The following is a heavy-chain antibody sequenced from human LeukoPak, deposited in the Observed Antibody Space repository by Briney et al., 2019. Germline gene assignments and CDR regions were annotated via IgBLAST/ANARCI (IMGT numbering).Heavy chain of an antibody. CDR1: GYTFTSYD. J-gene: IGHJ6*03. CDR2: IIPIFGTA. CDR3: ASKGELLSYYYMDV. V-gene: IGHV1-69*13. Sequence: SVKVSCKASGYTFTSYDINWVRQATGQGLEWMGGIIPIFGTANYAQKFQGRVTITADESTSTAYMELSSLRSEDTAVYYCASKGELLSYYYMDVWGKGTTVTVSS. D-gene: IGHD1-26*01.